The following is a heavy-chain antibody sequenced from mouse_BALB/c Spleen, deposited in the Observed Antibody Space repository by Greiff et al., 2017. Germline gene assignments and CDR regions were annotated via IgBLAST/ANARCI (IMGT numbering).Heavy chain of an antibody. J-gene: IGHJ3*01. Sequence: VQLQQSGPELVKPGASVKISCKASGYSFTGYYMHWVKQSHVKSLEWIGRINPYNGATSYNQNFKDKASLTVDKSSSTAYMELHSLTSEDSAVYYCAREEAYYGSSTFAYWGQGTLVTVSA. V-gene: IGHV1-31*01. D-gene: IGHD1-1*01. CDR3: AREEAYYGSSTFAY. CDR2: INPYNGAT. CDR1: GYSFTGYY.